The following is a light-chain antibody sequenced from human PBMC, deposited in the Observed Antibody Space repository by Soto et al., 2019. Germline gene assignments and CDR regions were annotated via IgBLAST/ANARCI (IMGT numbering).Light chain of an antibody. CDR1: SSDVGSYNL. CDR2: EVS. CDR3: CSYAGSSTWV. V-gene: IGLV2-23*02. J-gene: IGLJ3*02. Sequence: QSVLTQPASVSGSPGQSITISCTGTSSDVGSYNLVSWYQQHPGKAPKLMIYEVSKRPSGVSNRFSGSKSGNTASLKNSGLQAEDEADYYCCSYAGSSTWVFGGGTQLTVL.